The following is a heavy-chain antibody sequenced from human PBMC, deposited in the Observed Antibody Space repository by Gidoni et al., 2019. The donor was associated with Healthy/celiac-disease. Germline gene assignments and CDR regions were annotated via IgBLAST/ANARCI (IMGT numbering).Heavy chain of an antibody. CDR3: ARHDEWELLGGFDY. CDR1: GGSISSSSYY. V-gene: IGHV4-39*01. Sequence: QLQLQESGPGLAKPSETLSLTCTVSGGSISSSSYYWGWIRQPPGKGLEWIGSIYYSGSTYYNPSLKSRVTISVDTSKNQFSLKLSSVTAADTAVYYCARHDEWELLGGFDYWGQGTLVTVSS. J-gene: IGHJ4*02. D-gene: IGHD1-26*01. CDR2: IYYSGST.